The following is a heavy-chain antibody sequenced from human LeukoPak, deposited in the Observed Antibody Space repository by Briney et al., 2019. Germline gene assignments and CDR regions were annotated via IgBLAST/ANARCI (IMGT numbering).Heavy chain of an antibody. Sequence: ASVKVSCKAFGYTFASYGITWVRQAPGQGLEWMGWISGYNGSTNYVEKLQGRVTMTTDTSTSTAYMELRSLRSDDTAVYYCVRGSADTPMAPIFYWGQGTLVTVSS. D-gene: IGHD5-18*01. CDR3: VRGSADTPMAPIFY. CDR1: GYTFASYG. V-gene: IGHV1-18*01. J-gene: IGHJ4*02. CDR2: ISGYNGST.